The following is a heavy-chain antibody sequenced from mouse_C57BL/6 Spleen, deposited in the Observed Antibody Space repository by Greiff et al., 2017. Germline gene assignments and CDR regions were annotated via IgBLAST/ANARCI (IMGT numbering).Heavy chain of an antibody. J-gene: IGHJ2*01. Sequence: QVQLQQSGAELVRPGASVTLSCKASGYTFTDYEMPWVKQTPVHGLGWIGAIDPETGGTAYNQKFKGKAILTADKSSSSAYMELRSLTSEDSAVYYCTRGYDLWDYWGQGTTLTVSS. V-gene: IGHV1-15*01. CDR1: GYTFTDYE. CDR3: TRGYDLWDY. CDR2: IDPETGGT. D-gene: IGHD2-2*01.